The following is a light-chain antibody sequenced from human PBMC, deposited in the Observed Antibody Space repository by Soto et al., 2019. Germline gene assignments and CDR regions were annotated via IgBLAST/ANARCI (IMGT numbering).Light chain of an antibody. CDR1: SSDVGRYDY. Sequence: QSALAQPRSVSGPPGQSVTISCTGTSSDVGRYDYVSWYQQHPGKAPKLIIYDGSERPSGVPDRFSGSKFGNTASLTISGLQAEDEADYSCCSFAGSYTYVFGTGTKGTVL. J-gene: IGLJ1*01. V-gene: IGLV2-11*01. CDR3: CSFAGSYTYV. CDR2: DGS.